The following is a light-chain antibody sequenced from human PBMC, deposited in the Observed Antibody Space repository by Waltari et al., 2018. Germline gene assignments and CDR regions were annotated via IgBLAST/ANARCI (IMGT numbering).Light chain of an antibody. CDR2: EVS. Sequence: QSALTQPRSVSGSPGQSVTISCTGSSSDVGRYDAVSWYQQRPGKPPKLIIPEVSQRPSGVPDRFSGSKSGNTASLTISGLQADDEADYYCYSYAATYSIFGGGTKLTVL. CDR1: SSDVGRYDA. V-gene: IGLV2-11*01. J-gene: IGLJ2*01. CDR3: YSYAATYSI.